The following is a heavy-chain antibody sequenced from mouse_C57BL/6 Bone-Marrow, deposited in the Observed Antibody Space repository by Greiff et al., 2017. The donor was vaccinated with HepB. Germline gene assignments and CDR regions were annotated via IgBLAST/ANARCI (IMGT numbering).Heavy chain of an antibody. CDR3: ARRRIYYGNYGAMDY. D-gene: IGHD2-1*01. J-gene: IGHJ4*01. Sequence: VQLQQSGAELVMPGASVKLSCKASGYTFTSYWMHWVKQRPGQGLEWIGEIDPSDSYTNYNQKFKGKSTLTVDKSSSTAYMQLSSLTSEDSAVYYCARRRIYYGNYGAMDYWGQGTSVTVSS. V-gene: IGHV1-69*01. CDR1: GYTFTSYW. CDR2: IDPSDSYT.